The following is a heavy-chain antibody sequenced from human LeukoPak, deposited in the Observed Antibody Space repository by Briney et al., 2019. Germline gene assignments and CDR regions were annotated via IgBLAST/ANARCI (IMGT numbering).Heavy chain of an antibody. V-gene: IGHV3-20*04. Sequence: WGSLRLSCAASGFTIDDFGRSWIRQAPGKGLEWVSGINRNSSSTDYADSVKGRFTISRDNSKNTLYLQMKSLRAEDTAVYYCAKGCTYYYDSSGYWGHAFDIWGQGTMVTVSS. CDR1: GFTIDDFG. J-gene: IGHJ3*02. CDR3: AKGCTYYYDSSGYWGHAFDI. CDR2: INRNSSST. D-gene: IGHD3-22*01.